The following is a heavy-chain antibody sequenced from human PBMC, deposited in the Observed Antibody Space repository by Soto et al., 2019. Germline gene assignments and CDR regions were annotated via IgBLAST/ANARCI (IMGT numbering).Heavy chain of an antibody. J-gene: IGHJ4*02. V-gene: IGHV1-2*04. CDR1: GYTFTGYY. CDR3: ARSRTLAPYYYDSSGLSY. CDR2: INPNSGGT. D-gene: IGHD3-22*01. Sequence: GASVKVSCKASGYTFTGYYMHWVRQAPGQGLEWMGWINPNSGGTNYAQKFQGWVTMTRDTSISTAYMELSRLRSDDTAVYYCARSRTLAPYYYDSSGLSYWGQGTLVTVS.